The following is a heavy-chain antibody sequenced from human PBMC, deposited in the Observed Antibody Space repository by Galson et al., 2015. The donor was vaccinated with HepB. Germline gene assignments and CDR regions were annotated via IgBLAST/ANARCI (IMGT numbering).Heavy chain of an antibody. CDR3: EKEGRNGYFGVHGGFDV. J-gene: IGHJ3*01. CDR1: GSTFSSYA. Sequence: SLRLSCAASGSTFSSYAMTWVRQAPGRGLDWVSGITGSGGNKYYTASVKGRFTISRDNSKNTLFLQMKSPRLEDTAVYFCEKEGRNGYFGVHGGFDVWGHGTLVTVSS. V-gene: IGHV3-23*01. CDR2: ITGSGGNK. D-gene: IGHD3-22*01.